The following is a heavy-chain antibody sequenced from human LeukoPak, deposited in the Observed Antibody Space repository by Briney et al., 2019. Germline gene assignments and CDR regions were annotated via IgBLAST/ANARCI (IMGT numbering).Heavy chain of an antibody. CDR2: ISHSGGT. J-gene: IGHJ4*02. CDR3: ARVRHDSSSYYFDY. V-gene: IGHV4-4*02. D-gene: IGHD6-6*01. Sequence: SGTLSLTCAVSGGSISSSNWWSWIRQPPGKGLEWIGEISHSGGTKYNPSLKSRVTISVDKCKNQFSLKLSSVTAADTAVYYCARVRHDSSSYYFDYWGQGTLVTVSS. CDR1: GGSISSSNW.